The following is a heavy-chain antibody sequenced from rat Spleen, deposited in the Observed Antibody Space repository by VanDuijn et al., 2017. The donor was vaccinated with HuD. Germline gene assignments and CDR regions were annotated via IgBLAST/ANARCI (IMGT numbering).Heavy chain of an antibody. D-gene: IGHD1-6*01. V-gene: IGHV5-58*01. J-gene: IGHJ2*01. CDR2: ISPDGGST. CDR1: GFTFSSYW. CDR3: TRDRILRSTGFDY. Sequence: EVQLVESGGGLVQPGESLKLSCVASGFTFSSYWIYWIRQAPGEGLEWVSSISPDGGSTYYPDSVKGRFSISRDNAKSSLYLQMDSLRSEDTATYYCTRDRILRSTGFDYWGQGVMVTVSS.